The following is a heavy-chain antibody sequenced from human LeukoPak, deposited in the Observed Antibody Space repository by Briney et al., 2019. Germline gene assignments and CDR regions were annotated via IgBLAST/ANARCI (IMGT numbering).Heavy chain of an antibody. CDR3: ARDRERSNWD. V-gene: IGHV3-7*01. J-gene: IGHJ4*02. CDR1: GLTFRTAL. D-gene: IGHD6-13*01. CDR2: IQEDGSEK. Sequence: GALRLSCAASGLTFRTALMSWVRQTPGKGLEWVADIQEDGSEKVYVDSVRGRFTISTANAQPSLYLQINSLRTEDTAVYFCARDRERSNWDWGQGTLVTVSS.